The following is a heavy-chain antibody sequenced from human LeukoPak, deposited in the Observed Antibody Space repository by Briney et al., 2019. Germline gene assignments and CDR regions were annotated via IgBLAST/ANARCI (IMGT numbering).Heavy chain of an antibody. J-gene: IGHJ4*02. Sequence: SETLSLTCAVYGGSFSGYYWSWIRQPPGKGLEWIGEINHSGSTNYNPSLKSRVTISVDTSKNQFSLKLSSVTAADTAVYYCARMGWIRPIDYWGQGTLVTVSS. CDR1: GGSFSGYY. CDR2: INHSGST. CDR3: ARMGWIRPIDY. D-gene: IGHD2-2*03. V-gene: IGHV4-34*01.